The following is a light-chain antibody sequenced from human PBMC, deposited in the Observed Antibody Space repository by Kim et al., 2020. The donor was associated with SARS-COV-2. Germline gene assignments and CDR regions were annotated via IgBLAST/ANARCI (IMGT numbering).Light chain of an antibody. CDR3: QQYNIWYT. J-gene: IGKJ2*01. V-gene: IGKV3-15*01. CDR1: QSVSSD. CDR2: GTS. Sequence: EIVMTQSPATLSVSPGERATLSCRASQSVSSDLAWYQQKPGQAPRLLIYGTSTRATGIPARFSGSGSGTQFTLTISSVQSEDSAVYYCQQYNIWYTFGQGTKLEI.